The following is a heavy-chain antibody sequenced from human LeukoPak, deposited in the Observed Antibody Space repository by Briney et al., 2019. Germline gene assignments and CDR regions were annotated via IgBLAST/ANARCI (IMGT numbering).Heavy chain of an antibody. CDR1: GGSISSGDYY. V-gene: IGHV4-30-4*02. D-gene: IGHD6-13*01. Sequence: SETLSLTCTVSGGSISSGDYYWSWIRQPPGKGLEWIGYIYYIGNTFYNPSLKSRVTISVHTSKNQFSLKLSSVTAADTAVYYCARHTSSWPLFDYWGQGTLVTVSS. CDR3: ARHTSSWPLFDY. CDR2: IYYIGNT. J-gene: IGHJ4*02.